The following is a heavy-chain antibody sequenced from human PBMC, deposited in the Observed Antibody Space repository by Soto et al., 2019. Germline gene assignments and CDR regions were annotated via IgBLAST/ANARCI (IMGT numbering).Heavy chain of an antibody. J-gene: IGHJ6*02. D-gene: IGHD2-15*01. CDR3: ARGNVLLSSGKCWMDC. CDR2: TYYRSKWYN. CDR1: GDSVSGNSAA. Sequence: SQTLSLTCAISGDSVSGNSAAWNWIRQSPSRGLEWLGRTYYRSKWYNDYAVSVKSRITINPDTSKNQFSLQLNSVTPEDTAVYYCARGNVLLSSGKCWMDCWGQRPTVTVS. V-gene: IGHV6-1*01.